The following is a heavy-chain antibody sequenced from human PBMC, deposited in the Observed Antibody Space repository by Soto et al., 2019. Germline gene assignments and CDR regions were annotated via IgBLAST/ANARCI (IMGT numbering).Heavy chain of an antibody. CDR1: GGSISSGGYS. V-gene: IGHV4-30-2*01. J-gene: IGHJ4*02. CDR3: AAGGGLPRYY. Sequence: SETLSLSCAVAGGSISSGGYSWSWIRQPPGKGLEWIGYIYHSGSTYYNPSLKSRVTISVDRSKNQFSLKLSSVTAADTAVYYCAAGGGLPRYYWGQGTLVTVSS. D-gene: IGHD5-12*01. CDR2: IYHSGST.